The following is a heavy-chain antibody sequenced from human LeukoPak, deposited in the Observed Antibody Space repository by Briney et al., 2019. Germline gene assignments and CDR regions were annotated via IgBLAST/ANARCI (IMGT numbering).Heavy chain of an antibody. Sequence: TGRSLRLSCAASGSKFDDYGMSWVRQAPGKWLEWVCDIDWKGAWKGFADAGEGRFTISRDNAKNPLYLQMNRLRAEDTALYYCAGGYYDSSRGFDRWGQGTLVTVSA. CDR1: GSKFDDYG. J-gene: IGHJ5*02. V-gene: IGHV3-20*04. CDR3: AGGYYDSSRGFDR. CDR2: IDWKGAWK. D-gene: IGHD3-22*01.